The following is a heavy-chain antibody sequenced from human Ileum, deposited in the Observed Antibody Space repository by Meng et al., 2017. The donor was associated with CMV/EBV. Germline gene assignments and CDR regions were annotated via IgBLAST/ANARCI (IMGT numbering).Heavy chain of an antibody. CDR2: RNPTGTT. D-gene: IGHD3-10*01. V-gene: IGHV4-4*07. Sequence: QRQSSCPSLFEPVESLVFTITDTGGALTMNDGTGSTKKAGMHMEGTKRRNPTGTTDDNPSLRSRVSMSLDKSKNQFSLKLTSVTAADTAVYYCARAAARGVPVDLWGQGTLVTVSS. CDR3: ARAAARGVPVDL. CDR1: GGALTMND. J-gene: IGHJ5*02.